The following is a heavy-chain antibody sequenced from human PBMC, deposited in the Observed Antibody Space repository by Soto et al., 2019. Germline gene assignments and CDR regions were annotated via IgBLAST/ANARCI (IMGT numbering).Heavy chain of an antibody. J-gene: IGHJ6*01. CDR1: GFTFSTYS. D-gene: IGHD2-2*01. CDR3: ARAYQDYYYGMDV. V-gene: IGHV3-21*01. Sequence: EVPLVESGGGLVKPGGSLRLSCAASGFTFSTYSMNWVRQAPGKGLEWVSSISSSSSYIYYADSVKGRFTISRDNARNSLYLQMNSLRAEDTAVYYCARAYQDYYYGMDVWGQGTTVTVSS. CDR2: ISSSSSYI.